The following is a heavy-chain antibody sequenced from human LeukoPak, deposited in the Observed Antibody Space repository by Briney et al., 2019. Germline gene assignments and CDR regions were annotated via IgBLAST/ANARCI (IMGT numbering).Heavy chain of an antibody. Sequence: GGSLRLSCAASGFTLITYSMNWVRQAPGKGLEWVSYISSSSDTIYYADSVKGRFTISRDNSKNTLYLQMNSLRAEDTAVYYCAKDEASGGSRYYYDSSGYSKTFDYWGQGTLLTVSS. V-gene: IGHV3-48*04. J-gene: IGHJ4*02. D-gene: IGHD3-22*01. CDR2: ISSSSDTI. CDR1: GFTLITYS. CDR3: AKDEASGGSRYYYDSSGYSKTFDY.